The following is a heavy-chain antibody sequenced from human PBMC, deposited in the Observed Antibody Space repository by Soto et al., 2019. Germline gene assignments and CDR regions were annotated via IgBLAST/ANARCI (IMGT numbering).Heavy chain of an antibody. CDR2: ISWDGGST. J-gene: IGHJ6*02. Sequence: EVQLVEYAGFVVQPGGSLRLSCPASGFTFDDYTMPWVLQAPGRGGVWVSLISWDGGSTYSADPVKGRFTIPRDNSKNYMYLQKKSLRTEHTALYYCAKDLCPRQWLAPYYYYGMDVWGQGTTVTVSS. CDR3: AKDLCPRQWLAPYYYYGMDV. V-gene: IGHV3-43*01. D-gene: IGHD6-19*01. CDR1: GFTFDDYT.